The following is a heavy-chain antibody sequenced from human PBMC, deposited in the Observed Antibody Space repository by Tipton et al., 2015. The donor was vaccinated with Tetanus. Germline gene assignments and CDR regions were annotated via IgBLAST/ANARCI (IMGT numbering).Heavy chain of an antibody. CDR2: IFHSGST. Sequence: LRLSCTISGDSMSGEFDYWSWIRQPPGKGLEWIAYIFHSGSTNYSPSLKSRVAISMDTSKNQISLKLSSVTAADTAVYYCARRSYCSSSRCFDAFDLWGQGTMVTVSS. D-gene: IGHD2-2*01. CDR3: ARRSYCSSSRCFDAFDL. J-gene: IGHJ3*01. V-gene: IGHV4-61*01. CDR1: GDSMSGEFDY.